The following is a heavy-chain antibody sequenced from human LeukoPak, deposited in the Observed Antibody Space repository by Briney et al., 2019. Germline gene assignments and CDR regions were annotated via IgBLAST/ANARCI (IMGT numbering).Heavy chain of an antibody. CDR2: INYDGSKE. Sequence: PGGSLRLSCAASGFTFSRFGMHWVRQAPGKGLEWVTFINYDGSKEYYADSVKGRFTISRDNSKNTLYLQMNSLRAEDTAVYYCARDAYCSSTSCPPGDPDDAFDIWGQGTMVTVSS. J-gene: IGHJ3*02. D-gene: IGHD2-2*01. CDR1: GFTFSRFG. V-gene: IGHV3-30*02. CDR3: ARDAYCSSTSCPPGDPDDAFDI.